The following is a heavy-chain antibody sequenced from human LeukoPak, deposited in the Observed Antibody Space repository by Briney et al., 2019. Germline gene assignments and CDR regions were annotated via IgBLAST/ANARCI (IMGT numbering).Heavy chain of an antibody. J-gene: IGHJ2*01. CDR3: ARDIVTGTTPGWYFDL. Sequence: ASVKVSCKASGYNFTGYFMHWVRQAPGQGLEWMGWISPNSGGTNYAQKFQGRVTMTRDTSISTAYMELSRLRSGDTAVYYCARDIVTGTTPGWYFDLWGRGTLVTVSS. V-gene: IGHV1-2*02. D-gene: IGHD1-7*01. CDR1: GYNFTGYF. CDR2: ISPNSGGT.